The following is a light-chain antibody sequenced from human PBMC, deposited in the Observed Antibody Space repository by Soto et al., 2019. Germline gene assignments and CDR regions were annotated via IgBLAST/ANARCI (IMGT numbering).Light chain of an antibody. CDR1: SSNIGNNY. CDR2: DNN. V-gene: IGLV1-51*01. J-gene: IGLJ1*01. CDR3: GTWDNSLSAYV. Sequence: QSVLTQPPSVSAAPGQKVTISCSGSSSNIGNNYVSWYQQLPRTAPILLIYDNNKRPSGIPDRFSGSKSGTSATLGITGLQTGDEADYYCGTWDNSLSAYVFRTGTKVTVL.